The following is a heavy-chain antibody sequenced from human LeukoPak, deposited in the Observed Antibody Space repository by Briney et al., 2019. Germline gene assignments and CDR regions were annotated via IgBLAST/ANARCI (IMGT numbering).Heavy chain of an antibody. CDR1: GYTFTSYG. CDR2: INPNSGGT. CDR3: ARVRAADFWSGKDAFDI. J-gene: IGHJ3*02. V-gene: IGHV1-2*02. D-gene: IGHD3-3*01. Sequence: GASVKVSCKASGYTFTSYGISWVRQAPGQGLEWMGWINPNSGGTNYAQKFQGRVTMTRDTSISTAYMELSRLRSDDTAVYYCARVRAADFWSGKDAFDIWGQGTMVTVSS.